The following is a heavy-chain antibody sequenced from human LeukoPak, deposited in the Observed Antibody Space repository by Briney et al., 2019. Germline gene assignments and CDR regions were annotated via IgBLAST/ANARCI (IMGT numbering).Heavy chain of an antibody. D-gene: IGHD6-19*01. CDR1: GYSFTSYW. J-gene: IGHJ5*02. CDR3: AKLRYSSDYWFDP. V-gene: IGHV5-10-1*01. CDR2: IDPSDSYT. Sequence: GESLRISCKGSGYSFTSYWISWVRQMPGNGLEWMGRIDPSDSYTNYSPSFQGHVTISADKSISTAYLQWSSLKASDTAMYYCAKLRYSSDYWFDPWGQGTLVTVSS.